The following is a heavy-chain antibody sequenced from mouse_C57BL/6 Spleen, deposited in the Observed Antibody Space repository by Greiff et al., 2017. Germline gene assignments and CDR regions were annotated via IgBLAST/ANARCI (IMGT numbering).Heavy chain of an antibody. Sequence: QVQLQQSGAELVRPGASVKLSCKASGYTFTDYYINWVKQRPGQGLEWIARIYPGSGNTYYNEKFKGKATLTAEKSSSTAYMQLSSLTSEDSAVYVCARRYYYGSSLYAMDYWGQGTSVTVSS. J-gene: IGHJ4*01. D-gene: IGHD1-1*01. V-gene: IGHV1-76*01. CDR2: IYPGSGNT. CDR1: GYTFTDYY. CDR3: ARRYYYGSSLYAMDY.